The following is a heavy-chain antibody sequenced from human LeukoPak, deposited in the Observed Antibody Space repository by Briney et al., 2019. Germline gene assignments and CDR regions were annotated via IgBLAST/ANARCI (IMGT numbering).Heavy chain of an antibody. J-gene: IGHJ3*01. CDR3: VKEVIDSPPLDAYDV. CDR1: GFTFSRYA. V-gene: IGHV3-23*01. D-gene: IGHD3-10*01. Sequence: GGSLRLSCKASGFTFSRYAMSWVRQAPGKGLEWVPDISGSGDNTYYADSVKGRFTISRDNSKNTLYLQMNSLRAEDTAVYSCVKEVIDSPPLDAYDVWGQGTMVTVSS. CDR2: ISGSGDNT.